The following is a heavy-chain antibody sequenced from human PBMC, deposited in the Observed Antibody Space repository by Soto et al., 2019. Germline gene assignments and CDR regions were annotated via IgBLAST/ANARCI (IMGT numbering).Heavy chain of an antibody. CDR2: LSQTATAI. J-gene: IGHJ4*02. CDR3: ARWSSAFDY. CDR1: GFTFSDYY. V-gene: IGHV3-11*01. Sequence: QVQVVESGGGLVKPGGSLRLSCVASGFTFSDYYMGWVRLAPGRGLEWVSYLSQTATAIHYADAVRGRFTIYRDNANNSPYLEMRSLRAEDTAMYYCARWSSAFDYWGRGTLVTVAS.